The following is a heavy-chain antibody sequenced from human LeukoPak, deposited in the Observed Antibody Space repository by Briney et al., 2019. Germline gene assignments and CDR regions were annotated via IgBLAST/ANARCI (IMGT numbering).Heavy chain of an antibody. D-gene: IGHD5-24*01. J-gene: IGHJ4*02. CDR1: GGSISSSSYY. Sequence: SETLSLTCTVSGGSISSSSYYWGWIRQPPGKGLEWIGSIYYSGSTYYNPSLKSRVTISVDTSKNQFSLKLSSVTAADTAVYYCARVEMASIPRWGQGTLVTVSS. CDR2: IYYSGST. V-gene: IGHV4-39*07. CDR3: ARVEMASIPR.